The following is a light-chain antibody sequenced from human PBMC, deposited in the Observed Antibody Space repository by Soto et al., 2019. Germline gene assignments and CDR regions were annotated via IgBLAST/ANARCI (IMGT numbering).Light chain of an antibody. CDR3: SSYTTCNTRQIV. J-gene: IGLJ1*01. V-gene: IGLV2-14*01. Sequence: QSALTQPASVSGSPGQAITISCTGTSSDVGGYTYVSWYQQHPGKAPKFIIYDVSNRPSGVSNRFSGSKSGNTASLTISGLQAEDEADYYCSSYTTCNTRQIVFGPVTKVTVL. CDR2: DVS. CDR1: SSDVGGYTY.